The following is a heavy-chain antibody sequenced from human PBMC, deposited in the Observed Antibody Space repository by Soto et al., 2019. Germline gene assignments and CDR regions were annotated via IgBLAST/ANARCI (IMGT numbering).Heavy chain of an antibody. D-gene: IGHD6-19*01. CDR2: ISAYNGNT. J-gene: IGHJ4*02. Sequence: GASVKVSCKASGYTFTSYAMHWVRQAPGQRLEWMGWISAYNGNTNYAQKLQGRVTMTTDTSTSTAYMELRSLRSDDTAVYYCARPAVAGGFDYWGQGTLVTVSS. CDR1: GYTFTSYA. CDR3: ARPAVAGGFDY. V-gene: IGHV1-18*01.